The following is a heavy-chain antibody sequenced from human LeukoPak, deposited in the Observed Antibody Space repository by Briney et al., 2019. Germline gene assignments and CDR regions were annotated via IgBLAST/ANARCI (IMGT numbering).Heavy chain of an antibody. CDR2: ISYDGSRK. CDR3: ATAPLYSSSWYFRGYFDD. Sequence: GGSLRLSCAASGFTFRNFAMHWGRQAPGKGLEWVAVISYDGSRKDYADSAKGRFTISRDNSKNALYLEMNSLTTEDTAVYYCATAPLYSSSWYFRGYFDDWGQGTLVSVSS. V-gene: IGHV3-30*04. D-gene: IGHD6-13*01. J-gene: IGHJ4*02. CDR1: GFTFRNFA.